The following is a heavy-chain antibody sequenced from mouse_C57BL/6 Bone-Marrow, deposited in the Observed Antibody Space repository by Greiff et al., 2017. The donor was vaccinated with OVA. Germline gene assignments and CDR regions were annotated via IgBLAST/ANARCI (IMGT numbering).Heavy chain of an antibody. CDR2: INPNNGGT. CDR1: GYTFTDYN. J-gene: IGHJ1*03. D-gene: IGHD1-1*01. V-gene: IGHV1-18*01. Sequence: EVQLQQSGPELVKPGASVKIPCKASGYTFTDYNMDWVKQSHGKSLEWIGDINPNNGGTIYNQKFKGKATLTVDKSSSTAYMERRSLTSEDTAVYDCARGTTVVATRYFDVWGTGTTVTVSS. CDR3: ARGTTVVATRYFDV.